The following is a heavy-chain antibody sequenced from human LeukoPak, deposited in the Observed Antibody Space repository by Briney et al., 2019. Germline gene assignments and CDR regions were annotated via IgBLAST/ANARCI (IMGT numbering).Heavy chain of an antibody. CDR2: IKQDGSQK. CDR3: AKEASSPPYYYYYMDV. Sequence: GGSLRLSCAASGFTFSNYWMSWVRQAPGEGLEWVASIKQDGSQKYYVDSVKGRFTISRDNSKNTLYLQMNSLRAEVTAVYYCAKEASSPPYYYYYMDVWGKGTTVTVSS. J-gene: IGHJ6*03. V-gene: IGHV3-7*03. D-gene: IGHD2-15*01. CDR1: GFTFSNYW.